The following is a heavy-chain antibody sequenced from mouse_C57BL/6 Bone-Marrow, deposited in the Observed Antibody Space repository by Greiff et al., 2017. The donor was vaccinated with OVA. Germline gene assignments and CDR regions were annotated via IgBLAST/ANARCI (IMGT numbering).Heavy chain of an antibody. Sequence: QVQLQQSGAELVKPGASVKLSCKASGYTFTEYTIHWVKQRSGQGLEWIGWFYPGSGSIKYNEKFKDKATLTADKSSSTVYMELSRLTSEDSAVYFCARHEDGGYYDFYYFDYWGQGTTLTVSS. J-gene: IGHJ2*01. D-gene: IGHD2-4*01. CDR3: ARHEDGGYYDFYYFDY. CDR2: FYPGSGSI. CDR1: GYTFTEYT. V-gene: IGHV1-62-2*01.